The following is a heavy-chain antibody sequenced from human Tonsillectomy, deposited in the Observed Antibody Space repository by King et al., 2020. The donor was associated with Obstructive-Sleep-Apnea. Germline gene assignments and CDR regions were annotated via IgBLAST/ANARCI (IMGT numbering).Heavy chain of an antibody. CDR1: GFTFSSYA. CDR2: ISYDGSNK. Sequence: VQLVESGGGVVQPGRSLRLSCAASGFTFSSYAMHWVRQAPGKGLKWVAVISYDGSNKYYADSVKGRFTISRDNSKNTLYLQMNSLRAEDTAVYYCARVYYDFWSGYYTSPRYYGMDVWGQGTTVTVSS. CDR3: ARVYYDFWSGYYTSPRYYGMDV. J-gene: IGHJ6*02. D-gene: IGHD3-3*01. V-gene: IGHV3-30*04.